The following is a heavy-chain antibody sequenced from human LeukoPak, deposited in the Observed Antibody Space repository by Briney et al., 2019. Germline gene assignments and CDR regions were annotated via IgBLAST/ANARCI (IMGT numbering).Heavy chain of an antibody. V-gene: IGHV3-33*01. D-gene: IGHD6-13*01. CDR2: IRFDESHR. CDR1: GFTFSSYG. J-gene: IGHJ4*02. Sequence: GGSLRLSCAASGFTFSSYGMHWVRQAPGKGLEWVAVIRFDESHRYCADSVKGRFTISRDNSKNTLFLQMNGLRAEDTALYYCARWDIPTADIDYWGQGTLVTVSS. CDR3: ARWDIPTADIDY.